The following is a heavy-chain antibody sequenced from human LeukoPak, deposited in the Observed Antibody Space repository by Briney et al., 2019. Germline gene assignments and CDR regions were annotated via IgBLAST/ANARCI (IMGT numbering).Heavy chain of an antibody. Sequence: PWASVKVSCKASGGTFSSYAISWVRQAPGQGLEWMGRIIPILGIANYAQKFQGRVTITADKSTSTAYMELSSLRSEDTAVYYCARDGHSQIKYGDSSGYYPYYFDYWGQGTLVTVSS. CDR1: GGTFSSYA. V-gene: IGHV1-69*04. CDR2: IIPILGIA. CDR3: ARDGHSQIKYGDSSGYYPYYFDY. D-gene: IGHD3-22*01. J-gene: IGHJ4*02.